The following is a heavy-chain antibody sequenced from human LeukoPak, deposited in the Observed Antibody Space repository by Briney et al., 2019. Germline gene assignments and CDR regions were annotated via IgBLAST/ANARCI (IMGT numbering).Heavy chain of an antibody. J-gene: IGHJ3*02. CDR1: GFTFSSYG. CDR3: AKDISKSGGSGRGDAFDI. Sequence: GRSLRPSCAASGFTFSSYGMHWVRQAPGKGLEWVAVISYDGSNKYYADSVKGRFTISRDNSKNTLYLQTNSLRAEDTAVYYCAKDISKSGGSGRGDAFDIWGQGTMVTVSS. D-gene: IGHD3-10*01. V-gene: IGHV3-30*18. CDR2: ISYDGSNK.